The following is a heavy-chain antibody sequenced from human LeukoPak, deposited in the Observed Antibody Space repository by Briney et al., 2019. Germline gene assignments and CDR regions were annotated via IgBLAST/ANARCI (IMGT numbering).Heavy chain of an antibody. CDR2: ISYDGSNK. D-gene: IGHD2-2*01. J-gene: IGHJ4*02. Sequence: GGSLRLSCAASGFTFSSYAMHCVRQAPGKGLEWLAVISYDGSNKYYADSVKGRFTIYRDNSKNTLYLQMNSLRAEDTAVYYCARGNQYCSSNSCYPDYFDYWGQGTLVTVYS. V-gene: IGHV3-30*01. CDR1: GFTFSSYA. CDR3: ARGNQYCSSNSCYPDYFDY.